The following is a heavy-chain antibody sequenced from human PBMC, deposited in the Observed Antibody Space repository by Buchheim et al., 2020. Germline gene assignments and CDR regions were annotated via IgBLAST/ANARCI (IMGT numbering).Heavy chain of an antibody. Sequence: QVTLRESGPALVKPTQTLTLTCTFSGFSLRTSGMCVSWMRQSPGKALEWLALIDWDDDKFYSTSLKTRLTISKDISKNQVGLTMTNMDPVDTATYYCARGQYSSSSRGFDYWGQGTL. J-gene: IGHJ4*02. D-gene: IGHD6-6*01. CDR3: ARGQYSSSSRGFDY. V-gene: IGHV2-70*01. CDR1: GFSLRTSGMC. CDR2: IDWDDDK.